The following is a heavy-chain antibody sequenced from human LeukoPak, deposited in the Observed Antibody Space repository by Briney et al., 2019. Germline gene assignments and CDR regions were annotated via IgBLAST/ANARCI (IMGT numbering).Heavy chain of an antibody. CDR2: IYYSGST. Sequence: SETLSLTCTVSGGSISSYYWSWIRQPPGKGLEWIGYIYYSGSTNYNPSLKSRVTISVDTSKNQFSLKLSSVTAADTAVYYCAREGGGYSYGPRGVYFDYWGQGTLVTVSS. CDR1: GGSISSYY. V-gene: IGHV4-59*01. J-gene: IGHJ4*02. D-gene: IGHD5-18*01. CDR3: AREGGGYSYGPRGVYFDY.